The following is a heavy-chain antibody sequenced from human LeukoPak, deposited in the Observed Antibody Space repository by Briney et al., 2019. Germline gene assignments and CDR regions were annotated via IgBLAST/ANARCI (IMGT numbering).Heavy chain of an antibody. CDR3: ASLSWGLYGMDV. CDR2: IYYSGST. J-gene: IGHJ6*02. V-gene: IGHV4-30-4*01. Sequence: PSQTLSLTCTVSGGSISSGDYYWSWIRQPPGKGLEWIGYIYYSGSTYYNPSLKSRVTISVDTSKNQFSLKLNSVTAADTAVYYCASLSWGLYGMDVWGQGTTVTVSS. CDR1: GGSISSGDYY. D-gene: IGHD6-13*01.